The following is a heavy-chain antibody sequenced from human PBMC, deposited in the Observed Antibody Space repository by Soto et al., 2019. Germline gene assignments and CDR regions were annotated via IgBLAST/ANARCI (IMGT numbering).Heavy chain of an antibody. CDR1: GYSFTSYW. CDR2: IDPSDSYT. D-gene: IGHD5-12*01. J-gene: IGHJ6*02. Sequence: PGESLKISCKGSGYSFTSYWISWVRQMPGKGLEWMGRIDPSDSYTNYSPSFQGHVTISADKSISTAYLQWSSLKASDTAMYYCARRIGYQGAFYYNYGMDVWGQGTTVPVSS. CDR3: ARRIGYQGAFYYNYGMDV. V-gene: IGHV5-10-1*01.